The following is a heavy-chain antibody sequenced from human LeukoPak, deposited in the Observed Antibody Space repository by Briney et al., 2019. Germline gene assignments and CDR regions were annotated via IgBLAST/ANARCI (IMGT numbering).Heavy chain of an antibody. J-gene: IGHJ4*02. CDR3: ARDRITMIVVAPLRRHYFDY. Sequence: SETLSLTCTVSGGSISSSSYYWGWIRQPPGKGLEWIGSIYSSGSTYYNPSLKSRVTISVDTSKNQFSLKLSSVTAADTAVYYCARDRITMIVVAPLRRHYFDYWGQGTLVTVSS. D-gene: IGHD3-22*01. CDR1: GGSISSSSYY. CDR2: IYSSGST. V-gene: IGHV4-39*07.